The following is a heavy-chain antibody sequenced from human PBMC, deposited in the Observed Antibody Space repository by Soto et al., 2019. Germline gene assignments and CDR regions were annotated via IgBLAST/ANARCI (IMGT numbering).Heavy chain of an antibody. V-gene: IGHV1-18*01. J-gene: IGHJ4*02. CDR3: ARDRYGSGSYGHFLDY. Sequence: ASVNVSCKASGYTFTIYGISWVRQAPGQGLEWMGWISAYNGNTNYAQKLQGRVTMTTDTSTSTAYMELRSLRSDDTAVYYCARDRYGSGSYGHFLDYWGQGTLVTVSS. CDR1: GYTFTIYG. D-gene: IGHD3-10*01. CDR2: ISAYNGNT.